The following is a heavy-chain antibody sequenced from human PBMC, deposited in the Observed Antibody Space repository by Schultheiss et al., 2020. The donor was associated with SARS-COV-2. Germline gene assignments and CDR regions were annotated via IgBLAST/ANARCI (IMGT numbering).Heavy chain of an antibody. V-gene: IGHV3-15*01. CDR2: IKSKTDGGTT. J-gene: IGHJ6*03. D-gene: IGHD2-2*01. CDR3: TTPLDCSSTSCYYYYYYYMDV. Sequence: GGSLRLSCAASGFTFSSYCMSWVRQAPGKGLEWVGRIKSKTDGGTTDYAAPVKGRFTISRDDSKNTLYLQMNSLKTEDTAVYYCTTPLDCSSTSCYYYYYYYMDVWGKGTTVTVSS. CDR1: GFTFSSYC.